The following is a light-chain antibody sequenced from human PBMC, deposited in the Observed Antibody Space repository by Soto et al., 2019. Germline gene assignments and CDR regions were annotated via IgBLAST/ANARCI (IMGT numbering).Light chain of an antibody. CDR3: SSFTGTTTGV. V-gene: IGLV2-14*01. J-gene: IGLJ3*02. CDR2: EVS. Sequence: QSALTQPASVSGAPGQSITMFCTGTSNDIGGINYVSWYQQHPGKAPKLIIYEVSNRPSGISNRFSGSKSANTASLTISGLQAEDEAEYYCSSFTGTTTGVFGGGTKLTVL. CDR1: SNDIGGINY.